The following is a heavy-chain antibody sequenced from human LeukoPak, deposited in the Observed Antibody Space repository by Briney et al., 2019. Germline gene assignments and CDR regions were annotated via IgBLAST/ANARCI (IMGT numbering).Heavy chain of an antibody. J-gene: IGHJ4*02. Sequence: SGTLSLTCAVSGGSISSSNWWSWVRQPPGKGLEWIGEIYHSGSTYYNPSLKSRVTISVDRSKNQFSLKLSSVTAADTAVYYCARGVDTAMVNYFDYWGQGTLVTVSS. CDR2: IYHSGST. V-gene: IGHV4-4*02. D-gene: IGHD5-18*01. CDR1: GGSISSSNW. CDR3: ARGVDTAMVNYFDY.